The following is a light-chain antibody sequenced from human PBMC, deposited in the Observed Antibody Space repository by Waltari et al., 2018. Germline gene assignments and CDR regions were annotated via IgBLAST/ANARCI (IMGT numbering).Light chain of an antibody. CDR1: QSVLYSSNNKNY. V-gene: IGKV4-1*01. Sequence: DIVMTQSPDSLAVSLGERATINCKSSQSVLYSSNNKNYLAWYQQKRGQPPKLRIYWASTREFGVPDRFSGSGSGTDFTLTISSLQAEDVAVYYCQQYYSTPYTFGQGTKLEIK. CDR3: QQYYSTPYT. J-gene: IGKJ2*01. CDR2: WAS.